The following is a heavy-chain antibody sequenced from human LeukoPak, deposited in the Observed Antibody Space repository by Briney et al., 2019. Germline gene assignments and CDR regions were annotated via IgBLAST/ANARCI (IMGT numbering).Heavy chain of an antibody. J-gene: IGHJ6*03. V-gene: IGHV4-4*07. Sequence: PSETLSLTCTVSGGSISSYYWSWIRQPAGKGLEWIGRIYTSGSTNYNPSLKSRVTMLVDTSKNQFSLKLSSVTAADTAVYYCARGWSGAYSGYPYYMDVWGKGTTVTVSS. CDR2: IYTSGST. D-gene: IGHD5-12*01. CDR1: GGSISSYY. CDR3: ARGWSGAYSGYPYYMDV.